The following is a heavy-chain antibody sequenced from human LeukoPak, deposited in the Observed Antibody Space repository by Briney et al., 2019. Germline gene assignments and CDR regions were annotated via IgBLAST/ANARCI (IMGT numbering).Heavy chain of an antibody. CDR3: AKSHVIASYVGDY. CDR2: IRYDGINK. D-gene: IGHD2-21*01. J-gene: IGHJ4*02. CDR1: GFSFSTYG. V-gene: IGHV3-30*02. Sequence: GGSLRLSCAASGFSFSTYGMHWVRQAPGKGLEWVAFIRYDGINKFYADSVKGRFTISRDTSKNTLFLEMSSLRAGDMAVYYCAKSHVIASYVGDYWGQGTLVTVSS.